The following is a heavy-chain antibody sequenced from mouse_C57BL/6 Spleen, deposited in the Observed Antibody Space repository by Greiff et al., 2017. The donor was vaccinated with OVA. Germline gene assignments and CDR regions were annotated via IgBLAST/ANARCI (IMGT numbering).Heavy chain of an antibody. J-gene: IGHJ3*01. CDR2: ILPGSGST. CDR3: ARRGAYDGYYVEFAY. D-gene: IGHD2-3*01. V-gene: IGHV1-9*01. Sequence: QVQLQQSGAELMKPGASVKLSCKATGYTFTGYWIEWVKQRPGHGLEWIGEILPGSGSTNYNEKFKGKATFTADTSSNTAYMQLSSLTTEDSAIYYCARRGAYDGYYVEFAYWGQGTLVTVSA. CDR1: GYTFTGYW.